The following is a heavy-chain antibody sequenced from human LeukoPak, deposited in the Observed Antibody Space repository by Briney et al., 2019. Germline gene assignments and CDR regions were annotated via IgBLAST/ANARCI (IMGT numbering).Heavy chain of an antibody. V-gene: IGHV1-18*01. J-gene: IGHJ6*02. D-gene: IGHD5-18*01. CDR3: ARLTAMVPYYYYGMDV. Sequence: GASVKVSCKASGYTFTSYGISWVRQAPGQGLEWMGWISAYNGITNYAQKLQGRVTMTTDTSTSTAYMELRSLRSDDTAVYYCARLTAMVPYYYYGMDVWGQGTTVTVSS. CDR1: GYTFTSYG. CDR2: ISAYNGIT.